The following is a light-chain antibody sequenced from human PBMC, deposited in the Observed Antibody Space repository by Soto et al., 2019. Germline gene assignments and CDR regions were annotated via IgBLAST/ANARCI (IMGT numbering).Light chain of an antibody. Sequence: QSVLTQPSSVAGSAGQSVTISCTGTSSDVGGYNYVSWYQQHPGKAPKLMIYDVSKRPSGVPDRFSGSKSGNTASLTISRLQAEDEADYYCCSYAGSYSYVFGTGTKLTVL. V-gene: IGLV2-11*01. CDR2: DVS. J-gene: IGLJ1*01. CDR1: SSDVGGYNY. CDR3: CSYAGSYSYV.